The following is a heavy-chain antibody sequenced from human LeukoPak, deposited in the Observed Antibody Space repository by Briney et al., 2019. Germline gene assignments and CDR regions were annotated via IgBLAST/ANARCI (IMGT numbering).Heavy chain of an antibody. Sequence: GGSLRLSCTASGFTFGDYAMSWFRQAPGKGLEWVGFIRSKAYGGTTEYAASVKGRFTISRDDSKSIAYLQMNSLKTEDTAVYYCTRRRDYYGSGKVFDYWGQGTLVTVSS. CDR2: IRSKAYGGTT. V-gene: IGHV3-49*03. J-gene: IGHJ4*02. D-gene: IGHD3-10*01. CDR3: TRRRDYYGSGKVFDY. CDR1: GFTFGDYA.